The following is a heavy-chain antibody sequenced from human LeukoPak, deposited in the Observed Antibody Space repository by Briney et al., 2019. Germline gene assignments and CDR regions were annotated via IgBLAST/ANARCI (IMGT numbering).Heavy chain of an antibody. V-gene: IGHV3-15*01. D-gene: IGHD6-13*01. CDR3: TTGSIAAAGTSGAFDI. Sequence: PGGSLRLSCAASGFTFSNAWMSWVRQAPGKGLEWVGRIKSKTDGGTTDYAAPVKGRFTIPRDDSKNTLYLQMNSLKTEDTAVYYCTTGSIAAAGTSGAFDIWGQGTMVTVSS. CDR1: GFTFSNAW. CDR2: IKSKTDGGTT. J-gene: IGHJ3*02.